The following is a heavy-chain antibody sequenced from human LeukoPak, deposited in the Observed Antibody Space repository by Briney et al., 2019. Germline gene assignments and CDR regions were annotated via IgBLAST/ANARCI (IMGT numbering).Heavy chain of an antibody. D-gene: IGHD6-19*01. CDR2: IIPIFGTA. CDR3: AREPNSSGWDSFDY. J-gene: IGHJ4*02. Sequence: ASVKVSCKASGGTFSSYAISWVRQAPGQGLEWMGGIIPIFGTANYAQKFQGRVTMTRDTSTSTVYMELSSLRSEDTAVYYCAREPNSSGWDSFDYWGQGTLVTVSS. CDR1: GGTFSSYA. V-gene: IGHV1-69*05.